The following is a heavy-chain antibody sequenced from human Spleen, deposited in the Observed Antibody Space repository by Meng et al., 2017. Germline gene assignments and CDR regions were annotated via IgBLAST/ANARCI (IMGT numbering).Heavy chain of an antibody. CDR1: GFTFSDSA. Sequence: GESLKISCAVSGFTFSDSAMSWVRQAPGKGLEYVSGISIIGHNTYYADSVQGRFTISRDNSRNTLYLQMNSLRAEDTAVYYCAKEEVPNDYWGQGTRVTVSS. CDR3: AKEEVPNDY. V-gene: IGHV3-23*01. J-gene: IGHJ4*02. CDR2: ISIIGHNT. D-gene: IGHD1-1*01.